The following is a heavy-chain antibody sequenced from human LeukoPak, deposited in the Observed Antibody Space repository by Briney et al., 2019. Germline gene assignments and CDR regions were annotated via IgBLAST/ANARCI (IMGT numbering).Heavy chain of an antibody. J-gene: IGHJ6*02. D-gene: IGHD2-8*02. CDR3: AREPPTQGAELVLEYGMDV. V-gene: IGHV1-2*06. CDR1: GYTFTGYY. Sequence: ASVKVSCKPSGYTFTGYYLHGVRQAPGQGLEWMGRINPNSGGTNYAQKFQGRVTMTRDTSISTAYMELSRLRSDDTAVYYCAREPPTQGAELVLEYGMDVWGQGTTVTVSS. CDR2: INPNSGGT.